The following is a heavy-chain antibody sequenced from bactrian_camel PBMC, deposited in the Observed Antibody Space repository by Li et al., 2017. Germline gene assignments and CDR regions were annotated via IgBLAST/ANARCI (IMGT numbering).Heavy chain of an antibody. CDR2: INTGDGST. J-gene: IGHJ4*01. D-gene: IGHD5*01. CDR3: ATGGTFYHVND. V-gene: IGHV3S1*01. CDR1: GFTFSSYW. Sequence: HVQLVESGGALVQPGGSLRLSCAASGFTFSSYWMYWVRQAPGKGLEWVSTINTGDGSTDSADSVKGRFTISRDNAKNTVYLQMNSLKSEDTALYYCATGGTFYHVNDWGQGTQVTVS.